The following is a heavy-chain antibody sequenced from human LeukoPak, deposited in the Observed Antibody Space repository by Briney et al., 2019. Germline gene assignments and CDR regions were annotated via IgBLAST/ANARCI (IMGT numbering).Heavy chain of an antibody. V-gene: IGHV4-34*01. CDR2: INHSGST. J-gene: IGHJ5*02. CDR3: ATGHSTFDP. CDR1: GGSFSGYY. Sequence: PSETLSLTCAVYGGSFSGYYWSWIRQPPGKGLEWIGEINHSGSTNYNPSLKSRVTISVDTSKNQFSLKLSYVTAADTAVYYCATGHSTFDPWGQGTLVTVSS.